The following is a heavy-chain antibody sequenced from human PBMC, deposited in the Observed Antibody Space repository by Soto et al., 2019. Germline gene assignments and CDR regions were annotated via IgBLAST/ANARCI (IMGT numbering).Heavy chain of an antibody. CDR1: GFTFSGSA. CDR2: IRSKANSYAT. J-gene: IGHJ6*03. V-gene: IGHV3-73*01. D-gene: IGHD2-2*01. CDR3: TYCSSTSCYDGGDYYYYMDV. Sequence: GGSLRLSCAASGFTFSGSAMHWVRQASGKGLEWVGCIRSKANSYATAYAASVKGRFTISRDDSKNTAYLQMNSLKTEDTAVYYCTYCSSTSCYDGGDYYYYMDVWGKGTTVTVSS.